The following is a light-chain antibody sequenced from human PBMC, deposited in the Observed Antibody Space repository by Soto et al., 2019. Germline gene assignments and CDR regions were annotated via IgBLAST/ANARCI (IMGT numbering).Light chain of an antibody. Sequence: EIVLTQSPATLSLSPGERATLSCRASQSVSSYLAWYQRKPGQAPRLLIYGASNRATGIPDRFSGSGSGTDFTLTISRLEPEDFAVYYCQQYGSSPRTFGQGTKVDIK. CDR3: QQYGSSPRT. CDR2: GAS. V-gene: IGKV3-20*01. J-gene: IGKJ1*01. CDR1: QSVSSY.